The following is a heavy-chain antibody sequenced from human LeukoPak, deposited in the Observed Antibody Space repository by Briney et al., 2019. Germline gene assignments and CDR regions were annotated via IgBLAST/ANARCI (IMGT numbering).Heavy chain of an antibody. CDR2: IYYSGST. V-gene: IGHV4-39*07. CDR3: AREGYYGSGYPFDY. J-gene: IGHJ4*02. CDR1: GGSISSSSYY. Sequence: SETLSLTCTVSGGSISSSSYYWGWIRQPPGKGLEWIGSIYYSGSTYYNPSLKSRVTISVDTSKNQFSLKLSSVTAADTAVYYCAREGYYGSGYPFDYWGQGTLVTVSS. D-gene: IGHD3-10*01.